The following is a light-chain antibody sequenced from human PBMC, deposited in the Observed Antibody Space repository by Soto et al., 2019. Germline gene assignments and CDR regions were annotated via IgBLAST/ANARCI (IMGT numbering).Light chain of an antibody. Sequence: DIPMTQSPSSLSASVGDRVTITCRASESIARHLNWYQQKPGKAPKLLIYAASSLQNGVPSRFRGGGSGTYFTLTISNLQPEDFATYYCQQSYSALSITFGQGTRLEIK. V-gene: IGKV1-39*01. CDR1: ESIARH. J-gene: IGKJ5*01. CDR3: QQSYSALSIT. CDR2: AAS.